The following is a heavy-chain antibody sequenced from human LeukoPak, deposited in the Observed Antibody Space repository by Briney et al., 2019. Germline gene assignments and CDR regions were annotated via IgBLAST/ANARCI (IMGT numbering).Heavy chain of an antibody. CDR2: FDPEDGET. V-gene: IGHV1-24*01. Sequence: RASVKVSCKVSGYTLTELSMHCVRQAPGKGLEWMGGFDPEDGETIYAQKFQGRVTMTEDTSTDTAYMELSSLRSEDTAVYYCATDVAVAGPWDYWGQGTLVTVSS. J-gene: IGHJ4*02. CDR3: ATDVAVAGPWDY. D-gene: IGHD6-19*01. CDR1: GYTLTELS.